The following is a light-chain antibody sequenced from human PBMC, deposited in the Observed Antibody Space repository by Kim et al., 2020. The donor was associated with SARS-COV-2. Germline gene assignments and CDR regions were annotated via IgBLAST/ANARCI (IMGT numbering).Light chain of an antibody. J-gene: IGLJ3*02. Sequence: QPVLTQSSSASASLGSSVKLTCTLSSGHSTFIIAWHQQQPGKAPRYLMTLEGSGSYNKGSGVPDRFSGSSSGADRYLTISNLQSEDEADYYRETSDSNTRVFGGGTQLTVL. CDR3: ETSDSNTRV. CDR2: LEGSGSY. CDR1: SGHSTFI. V-gene: IGLV4-60*03.